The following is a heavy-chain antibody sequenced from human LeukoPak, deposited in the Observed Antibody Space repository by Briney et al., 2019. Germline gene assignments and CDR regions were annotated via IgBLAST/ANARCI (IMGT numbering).Heavy chain of an antibody. V-gene: IGHV4-4*07. CDR3: ARVLETTIIDD. J-gene: IGHJ4*02. CDR1: GGSISSYY. D-gene: IGHD5-24*01. Sequence: SETLSLTCTVSGGSISSYYWSWIRQPAGKGLEWIGRIYTSGSTNYNPSLKSRVTMSVDTSKNQFSLQLSSVTAADPAVYYCARVLETTIIDDWGQGTLVSLSS. CDR2: IYTSGST.